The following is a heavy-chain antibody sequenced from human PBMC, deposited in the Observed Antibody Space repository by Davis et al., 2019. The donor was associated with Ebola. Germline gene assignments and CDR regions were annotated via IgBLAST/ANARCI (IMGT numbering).Heavy chain of an antibody. CDR3: AKASWGPAARPLLDS. CDR1: GLTFSGFA. Sequence: GESLKISCAASGLTFSGFAMYWVRQAPGRGLEWVAAISGSGMTTYYADSVKGRFTISRDNSNNTLYLQMDRLRVEDTARYYCAKASWGPAARPLLDSWGQGTLVTVSS. D-gene: IGHD2-2*02. CDR2: ISGSGMTT. V-gene: IGHV3-23*01. J-gene: IGHJ4*02.